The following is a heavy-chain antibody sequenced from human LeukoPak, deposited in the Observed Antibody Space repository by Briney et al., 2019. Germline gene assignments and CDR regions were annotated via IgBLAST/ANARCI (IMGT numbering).Heavy chain of an antibody. Sequence: ASVKVSCKASGYTFTSYGISWVRQAPGQGLEWMGWISAYNGNTNYAQKLQGRVTMTTDTSTSTAYMELRSLRSDDTAVYYCARARTWFGELFRDYYYYMDVWGKGTTVTVSS. V-gene: IGHV1-18*01. J-gene: IGHJ6*03. D-gene: IGHD3-10*01. CDR1: GYTFTSYG. CDR2: ISAYNGNT. CDR3: ARARTWFGELFRDYYYYMDV.